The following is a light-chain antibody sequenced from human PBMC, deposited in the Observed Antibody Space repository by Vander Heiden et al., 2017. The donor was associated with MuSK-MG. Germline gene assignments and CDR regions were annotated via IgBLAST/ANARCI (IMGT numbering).Light chain of an antibody. J-gene: IGKJ4*01. Sequence: DIVTAQSPNSLAGFLGERATINCKSSQSVLYSSNNKNYLAWYQQKPGQPPKLLIYWASTRESGVPDRFSGSGSGTDFTLTISSLQAEDVAVYYCQQYYSTPLTFGGGTKVEIK. CDR1: QSVLYSSNNKNY. CDR2: WAS. CDR3: QQYYSTPLT. V-gene: IGKV4-1*01.